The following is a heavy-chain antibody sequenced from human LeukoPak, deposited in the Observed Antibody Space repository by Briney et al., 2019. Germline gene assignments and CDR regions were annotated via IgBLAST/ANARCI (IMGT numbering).Heavy chain of an antibody. CDR1: GYTFTSYG. CDR3: ARDYYDILTGYYASRLYYFDY. V-gene: IGHV1-18*01. Sequence: GASVKVSCKASGYTFTSYGISWVRQAPGQGLEWMGWISAYNGNTNYAQRLQGRVTMTTDTSTSIAYMELRSLRSDDTAVYYCARDYYDILTGYYASRLYYFDYWGQGTLVTVSS. D-gene: IGHD3-9*01. CDR2: ISAYNGNT. J-gene: IGHJ4*02.